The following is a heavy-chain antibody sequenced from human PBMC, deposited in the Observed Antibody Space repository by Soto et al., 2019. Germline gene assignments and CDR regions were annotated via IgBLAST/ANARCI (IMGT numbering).Heavy chain of an antibody. CDR3: ASEVMGHVNDETVGDYFDP. CDR1: GYSFTNFH. V-gene: IGHV1-46*01. CDR2: IDPSGGIT. D-gene: IGHD4-17*01. Sequence: QVQLSQFGAEVKKPGASVKVSCKASGYSFTNFHIHWVRQAPGQGLEWMGMIDPSGGITRDAQRLQGRTTMARAASTSTVYLELRSLTSEDRAVYYCASEVMGHVNDETVGDYFDPGGRGTLVTVSS. J-gene: IGHJ4*02.